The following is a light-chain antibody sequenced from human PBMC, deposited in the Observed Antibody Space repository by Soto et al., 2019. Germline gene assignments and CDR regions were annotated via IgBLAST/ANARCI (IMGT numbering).Light chain of an antibody. CDR1: QSVSNNY. V-gene: IGKV3-20*01. CDR2: GAS. CDR3: QQYFSIPIT. Sequence: IVFAAFPGTLSLSPGERGTLSCRASQSVSNNYLAWYQQKPGQAPRLLIYGASNRATGIPDRFSGSGSGTDFTLTISSLQAEDVAVYYCQQYFSIPITFGQGTRLEIK. J-gene: IGKJ5*01.